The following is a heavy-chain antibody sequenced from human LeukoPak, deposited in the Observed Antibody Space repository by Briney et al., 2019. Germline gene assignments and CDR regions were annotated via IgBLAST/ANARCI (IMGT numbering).Heavy chain of an antibody. Sequence: PGGSLRLSCAASGFTFSNYWMHWVRQAPGKGLVWVSRINSDGINTSYADSVKGRFTISRDNSKNTLYLQMNSLRAEDTALYYCARDRGSGKFHMDVWGKGATVTISS. CDR2: INSDGINT. D-gene: IGHD3-10*01. CDR1: GFTFSNYW. J-gene: IGHJ6*03. CDR3: ARDRGSGKFHMDV. V-gene: IGHV3-74*01.